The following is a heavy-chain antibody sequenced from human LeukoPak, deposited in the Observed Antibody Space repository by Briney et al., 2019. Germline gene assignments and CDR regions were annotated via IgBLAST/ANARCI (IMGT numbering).Heavy chain of an antibody. J-gene: IGHJ6*02. CDR3: ARDSYVWGSYRYPMDV. CDR1: GYTLTDYY. CDR2: ISAYNGNT. V-gene: IGHV1-18*01. Sequence: ASVKVSCKASGYTLTDYYIHWVRQAPGQGLAWVGWISAYNGNTNYAQKLQGRVTMTTDTSTSTAYMELRSLRSDDTAVYYCARDSYVWGSYRYPMDVWGQGTTVTVSS. D-gene: IGHD3-16*02.